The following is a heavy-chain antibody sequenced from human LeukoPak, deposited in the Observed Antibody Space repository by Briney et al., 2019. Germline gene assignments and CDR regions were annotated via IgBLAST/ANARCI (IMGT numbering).Heavy chain of an antibody. CDR1: GYSFTNYW. Sequence: PGESLKISCKGSGYSFTNYWINWVRQMPGKGLERMGRIDPSDSYTNYSPSFQGHVTISADKSISTVYLQWSSLKASDTAIYYCARSVYYYYYMDVWGQGTTVTVSS. V-gene: IGHV5-10-1*01. CDR3: ARSVYYYYYMDV. CDR2: IDPSDSYT. J-gene: IGHJ6*02.